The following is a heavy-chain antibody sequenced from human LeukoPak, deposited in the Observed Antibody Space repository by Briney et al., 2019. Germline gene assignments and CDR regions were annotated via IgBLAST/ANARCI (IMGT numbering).Heavy chain of an antibody. V-gene: IGHV4-39*01. Sequence: AETLSLTYTVSGASFSSSTYYWGWIRQPPGKGLEWIGSIGYSGSTYYNPSLKSRVTMSVDTSNNQFSLKLSSEPAADTAVYYCARHAGGISATGTRPFDYWGQGTLVTVSS. CDR2: IGYSGST. CDR3: ARHAGGISATGTRPFDY. D-gene: IGHD6-13*01. CDR1: GASFSSSTYY. J-gene: IGHJ4*02.